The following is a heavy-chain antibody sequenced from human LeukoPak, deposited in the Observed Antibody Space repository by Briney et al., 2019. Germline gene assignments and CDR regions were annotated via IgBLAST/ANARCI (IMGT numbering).Heavy chain of an antibody. D-gene: IGHD3-10*01. J-gene: IGHJ6*02. CDR3: ARESTHYYGSGSYYPGYYYYYGMAV. CDR2: ISAYNGNT. Sequence: ASVKVSCKASGYTFTSYGISWVRQAPGQGLEWMGWISAYNGNTNYAQKLQGRVTMTTDTSTSTAYMELRSLRSDDTAVYYCARESTHYYGSGSYYPGYYYYYGMAVWGQGTTVTVSS. V-gene: IGHV1-18*01. CDR1: GYTFTSYG.